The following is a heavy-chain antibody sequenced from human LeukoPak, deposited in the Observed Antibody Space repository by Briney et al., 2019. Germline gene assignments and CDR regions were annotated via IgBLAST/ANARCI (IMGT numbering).Heavy chain of an antibody. Sequence: GGSLRLSCAASGFTFSRYGMHWVRQAPGKGLEWVAIIWYDGSEEYYGDSVKGRVTISRDNSKNMVYLQMNSLRGEDTAVYYCARGSGLVVRGDYFDYWGQGTLVTVSS. CDR1: GFTFSRYG. J-gene: IGHJ4*02. V-gene: IGHV3-33*01. D-gene: IGHD3-10*01. CDR3: ARGSGLVVRGDYFDY. CDR2: IWYDGSEE.